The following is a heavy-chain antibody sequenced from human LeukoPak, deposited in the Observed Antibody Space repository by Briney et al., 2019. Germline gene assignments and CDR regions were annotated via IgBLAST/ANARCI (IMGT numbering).Heavy chain of an antibody. D-gene: IGHD5-18*01. V-gene: IGHV3-53*01. Sequence: GGSLRLSCAASGFTVSSNYMSWVRQAPGKGLXXXXVIYSGGSTYYADSVKGRFTISRDNSKNTLYLQMNSLRAEDTAVYYCAREIIQLPGYFDYWGQGTLVTVSS. CDR3: AREIIQLPGYFDY. J-gene: IGHJ4*02. CDR1: GFTVSSNY. CDR2: IYSGGST.